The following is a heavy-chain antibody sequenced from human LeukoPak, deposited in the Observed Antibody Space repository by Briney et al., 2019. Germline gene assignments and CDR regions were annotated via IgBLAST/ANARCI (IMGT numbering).Heavy chain of an antibody. D-gene: IGHD2-15*01. J-gene: IGHJ4*02. CDR3: ARGEVVAARFDF. CDR2: IYSGGST. CDR1: GFTVSSNY. Sequence: PGGSLRLPCAASGFTVSSNYMNWVRQAPGKGLEWVSVIYSGGSTYYSDSVKGRFTISRDNSKNTVYLQMNNLRVEDTAVYYCARGEVVAARFDFWGQGTLVTVSS. V-gene: IGHV3-53*01.